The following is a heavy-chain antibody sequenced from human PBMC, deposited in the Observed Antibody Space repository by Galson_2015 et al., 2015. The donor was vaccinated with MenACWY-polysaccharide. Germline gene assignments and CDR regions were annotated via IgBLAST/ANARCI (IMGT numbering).Heavy chain of an antibody. J-gene: IGHJ4*02. CDR1: GFTFSVAW. D-gene: IGHD5-12*01. CDR2: IKSKSDGEII. CDR3: STGLVGFNGYDCA. V-gene: IGHV3-15*01. Sequence: SLRLSCAASGFTFSVAWMNWVRQAPGKGLEWVGRIKSKSDGEIIDYAAPVKGRFTISRDDSKSTLYLQMNSLKTEDTAVYYCSTGLVGFNGYDCAWGQGTLVTVSS.